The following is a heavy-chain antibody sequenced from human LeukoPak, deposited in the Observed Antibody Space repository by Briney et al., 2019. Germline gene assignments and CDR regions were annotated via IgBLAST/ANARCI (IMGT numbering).Heavy chain of an antibody. CDR3: AKDVHVSWGLDY. V-gene: IGHV3-30*02. D-gene: IGHD6-13*01. Sequence: SVKGRFTISRDNSRNTLFLQMNSLRPGDTAVYYCAKDVHVSWGLDYWGQGTLVTVSS. J-gene: IGHJ4*02.